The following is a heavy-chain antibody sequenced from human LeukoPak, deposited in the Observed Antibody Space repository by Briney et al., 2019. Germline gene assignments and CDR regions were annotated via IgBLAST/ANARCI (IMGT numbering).Heavy chain of an antibody. CDR3: ARHQRAEGYAFDV. J-gene: IGHJ3*01. CDR2: IYYSGST. CDR1: GVSISTFY. Sequence: SETLSLTCTVSGVSISTFYWSWIRQPPGKGLEWIGYIYYSGSTNYNPSLKSRVTISVDTSKNQFSLKLGSVTAADTAVYYCARHQRAEGYAFDVWGQGTMVTVSS. D-gene: IGHD1-1*01. V-gene: IGHV4-59*08.